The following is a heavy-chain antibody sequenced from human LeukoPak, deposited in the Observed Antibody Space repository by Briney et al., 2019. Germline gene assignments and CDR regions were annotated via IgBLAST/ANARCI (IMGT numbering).Heavy chain of an antibody. V-gene: IGHV3-23*01. J-gene: IGHJ6*02. CDR1: GFTFSSYA. CDR3: AKGLYGSGSYRDYYYYYYGMDV. D-gene: IGHD3-10*01. CDR2: ISGSGGST. Sequence: PGGSLRLSCAASGFTFSSYAMSWVRQAPGKGLEWVSAISGSGGSTYYADSVKGRFTISRDNSKNTLYLQMNSLRAEDTAVYYCAKGLYGSGSYRDYYYYYYGMDVWGQGTTVTVSS.